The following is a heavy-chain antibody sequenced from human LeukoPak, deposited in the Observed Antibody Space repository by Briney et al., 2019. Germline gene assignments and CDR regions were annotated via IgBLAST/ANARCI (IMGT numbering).Heavy chain of an antibody. CDR2: IYHSGST. V-gene: IGHV4-38-2*02. CDR3: ARSKRSAMVGEFDY. CDR1: GYSISSGYY. J-gene: IGHJ4*02. D-gene: IGHD5-18*01. Sequence: SETLSLTCTVSGYSISSGYYWGWIRQLPGKGLEWIGSIYHSGSTYYNPSLKSRVTISVDTSKNQFSLKLSSVTAADTAVYYCARSKRSAMVGEFDYWGQGTLVTVSS.